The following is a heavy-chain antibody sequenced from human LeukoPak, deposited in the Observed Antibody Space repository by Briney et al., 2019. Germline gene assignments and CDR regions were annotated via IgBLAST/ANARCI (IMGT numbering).Heavy chain of an antibody. CDR2: IYYSGST. Sequence: SETLSLTCTVSGGSISSYYWSWIRQPPGKGLEWIGYIYYSGSTNYNPSLKSRVTISVDTSKNQFSLKLSSVAAADTAVYYCARGKLRQQLVGDRTPERYWGQGTLVTVSS. V-gene: IGHV4-59*01. D-gene: IGHD6-13*01. CDR1: GGSISSYY. CDR3: ARGKLRQQLVGDRTPERY. J-gene: IGHJ4*02.